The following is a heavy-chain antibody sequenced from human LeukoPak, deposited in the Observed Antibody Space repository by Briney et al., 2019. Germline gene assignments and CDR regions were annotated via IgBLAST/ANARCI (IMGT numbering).Heavy chain of an antibody. V-gene: IGHV3-74*01. CDR3: ARVGYDILTGNRLGFDN. CDR2: IYSDGSST. CDR1: GFTFSSYW. J-gene: IGHJ4*02. Sequence: GGSLRLSCAASGFTFSSYWMHWVRQAPRKGLVWVSRIYSDGSSTSYADSVEGRFTISRDNAKNTLYLQMNSLRAEDTAVYYCARVGYDILTGNRLGFDNWGQGTLVTVSS. D-gene: IGHD3-9*01.